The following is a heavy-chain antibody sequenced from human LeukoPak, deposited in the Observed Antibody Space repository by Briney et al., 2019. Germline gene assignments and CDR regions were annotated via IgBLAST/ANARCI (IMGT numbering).Heavy chain of an antibody. CDR3: ARGMTKYYDNSGSDY. Sequence: ASVKVSCKTSGYTFTGCYIHWVRQAPGQGLEWMGWINPNGGDTNYAPKFLARVTMTRDTSINTAYMELSRLRSDDTAVYYCARGMTKYYDNSGSDYWGQGSLVTVSS. D-gene: IGHD6-19*01. CDR2: INPNGGDT. J-gene: IGHJ4*02. CDR1: GYTFTGCY. V-gene: IGHV1-2*02.